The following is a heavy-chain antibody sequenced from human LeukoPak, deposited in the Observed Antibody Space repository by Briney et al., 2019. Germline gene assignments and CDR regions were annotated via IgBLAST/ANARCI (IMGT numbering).Heavy chain of an antibody. CDR1: GYTFTSYG. V-gene: IGHV1-18*01. CDR3: ARWLSGYGVSPQPDY. CDR2: ISAYNGNT. J-gene: IGHJ4*02. D-gene: IGHD6-25*01. Sequence: GASVKVSCKASGYTFTSYGISWVRQAPGQGLEWMGWISAYNGNTNYAQKLQGRVTMTTDTSTSTAYMELRSLRSDDTAVYYCARWLSGYGVSPQPDYWGQGTLVTVSS.